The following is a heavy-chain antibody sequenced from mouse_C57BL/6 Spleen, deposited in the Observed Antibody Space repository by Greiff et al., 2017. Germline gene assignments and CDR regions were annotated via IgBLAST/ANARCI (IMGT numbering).Heavy chain of an antibody. V-gene: IGHV5-6*01. CDR1: GFTFSSYG. J-gene: IGHJ2*01. D-gene: IGHD3-2*02. Sequence: EVQLVESGGDLVKPGGSLKLPCAASGFTFSSYGMSWVRQTPDKRLEWVATFSSGGSYTYYPGSVKGRFTISRDNAKNTLYLQMSSLKSEDTAMYYCARGSAQATFDYWGQGTTLTVSS. CDR3: ARGSAQATFDY. CDR2: FSSGGSYT.